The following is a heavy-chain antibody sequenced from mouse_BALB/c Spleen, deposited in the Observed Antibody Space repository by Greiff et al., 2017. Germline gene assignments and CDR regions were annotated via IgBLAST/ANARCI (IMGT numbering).Heavy chain of an antibody. V-gene: IGHV5-6-5*01. CDR3: ARDPDGYYAWFAY. CDR1: GFTFSSYA. D-gene: IGHD2-3*01. J-gene: IGHJ3*01. Sequence: DVHLVESGGGLVKPGGSLKLSCAASGFTFSSYAMSWVRQTPEKRLEWVASISSGGSTYYPDSVKGRFTISRDNARNILYLQMSSLRSEDTAMYYCARDPDGYYAWFAYWGQGTLVTVSA. CDR2: ISSGGST.